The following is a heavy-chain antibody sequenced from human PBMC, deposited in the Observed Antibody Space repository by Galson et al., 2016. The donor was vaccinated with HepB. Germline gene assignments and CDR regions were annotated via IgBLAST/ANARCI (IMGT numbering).Heavy chain of an antibody. CDR3: ARRRGDSGYDRIFDY. CDR2: IIPIFATE. Sequence: SVKVSCKASRGTFMSYSISWVRQAPGQGLEWMGGIIPIFATETYAQKFQGRLTITADDSTSTAFMELSSLRSEDTAVYYCARRRGDSGYDRIFDYWGQGTLVTVSS. CDR1: RGTFMSYS. J-gene: IGHJ4*02. V-gene: IGHV1-69*13. D-gene: IGHD5-12*01.